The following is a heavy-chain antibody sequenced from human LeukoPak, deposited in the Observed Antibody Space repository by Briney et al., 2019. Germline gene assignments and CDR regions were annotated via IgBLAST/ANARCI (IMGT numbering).Heavy chain of an antibody. D-gene: IGHD6-13*01. CDR1: GFTFSSYA. V-gene: IGHV3-30-3*01. CDR3: AKDLAYSSSWYIDWFDP. CDR2: ISYDGSNK. Sequence: GRSLRLSCAASGFTFSSYAMHWVRQAPGKGLEWVAVISYDGSNKYYADSVKGRFTISRDNSKNTLYLQMNSLRAEDTAVYYCAKDLAYSSSWYIDWFDPWGQGTLVTVSS. J-gene: IGHJ5*02.